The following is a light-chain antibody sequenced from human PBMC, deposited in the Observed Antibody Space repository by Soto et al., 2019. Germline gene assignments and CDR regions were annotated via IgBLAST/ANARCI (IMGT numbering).Light chain of an antibody. Sequence: QSVLTQPRSVSGYPGQSVTISCTGTSSDVGGYNYVSWYQQHPGKAPKLMIYDVSKRPSGVPDRFSGSKSGNTVSLTISGLQAEDEADYYCCSYAGSYTFGVFGTGTKVTVL. CDR1: SSDVGGYNY. CDR3: CSYAGSYTFGV. CDR2: DVS. J-gene: IGLJ1*01. V-gene: IGLV2-11*01.